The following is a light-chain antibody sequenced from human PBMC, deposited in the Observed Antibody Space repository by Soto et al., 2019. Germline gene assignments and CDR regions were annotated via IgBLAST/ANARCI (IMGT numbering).Light chain of an antibody. V-gene: IGLV1-40*01. Sequence: QSVLTQPPSVSGAPGQRVTISCTGSSSNIGANYDVHWYQQVPGTAPKLLIYGNNNRPSGVPDRFSGSKSGTSASLAITGLQAEDEADYYCQSYDSSLSGSVFGGGTKVTVL. CDR2: GNN. CDR3: QSYDSSLSGSV. J-gene: IGLJ2*01. CDR1: SSNIGANYD.